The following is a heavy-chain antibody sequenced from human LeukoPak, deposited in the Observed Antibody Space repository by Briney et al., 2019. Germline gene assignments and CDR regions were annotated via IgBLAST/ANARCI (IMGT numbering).Heavy chain of an antibody. CDR3: ARVGRAYDFWDYLDY. CDR2: LSYDGGQT. V-gene: IGHV3-30*04. D-gene: IGHD3-3*01. Sequence: PGGSLRLSCAASGFTFSNYAMHWVRQAPGKGLEWVTILSYDGGQTYYADSVKGRFTISRDNSKNTLFLQMNSLRAEDTAIYYCARVGRAYDFWDYLDYWGQGTPVTVSS. CDR1: GFTFSNYA. J-gene: IGHJ4*02.